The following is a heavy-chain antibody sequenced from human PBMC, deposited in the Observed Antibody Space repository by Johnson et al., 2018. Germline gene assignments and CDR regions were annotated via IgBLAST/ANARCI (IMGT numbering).Heavy chain of an antibody. J-gene: IGHJ6*02. CDR1: GGTFSSYA. V-gene: IGHV1-69*01. CDR2: IIPTFGTA. Sequence: QVQLVQSGAEVKKPGSSVKVSCKASGGTFSSYAISWVRQAPGQGLEWMGGIIPTFGTANYAQKVQGRVTITADESTSTDYRELSSLRSEDTAVYYCARGKGGNWFGSYYYYGMDVWGQGTTVTVSS. D-gene: IGHD3-10*01. CDR3: ARGKGGNWFGSYYYYGMDV.